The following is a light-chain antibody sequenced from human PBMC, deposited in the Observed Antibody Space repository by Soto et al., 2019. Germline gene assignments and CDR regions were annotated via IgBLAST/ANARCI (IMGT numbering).Light chain of an antibody. CDR1: SGDVGGYNY. J-gene: IGLJ1*01. CDR3: CSLTTSHTYV. CDR2: EVN. V-gene: IGLV2-8*01. Sequence: QSVLTQPPSASGSPGQSVTISCTGTSGDVGGYNYVSWYQQHPGEAPKLIIYEVNKRPSGVPDRFSGSKSGNTASLTVSGLQAEDEADYYCCSLTTSHTYVFGSGTKVTVL.